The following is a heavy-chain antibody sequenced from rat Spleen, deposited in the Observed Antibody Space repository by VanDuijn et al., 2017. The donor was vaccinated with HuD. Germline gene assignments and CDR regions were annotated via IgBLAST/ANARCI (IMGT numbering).Heavy chain of an antibody. CDR3: TRDRILRSTGFDY. J-gene: IGHJ2*01. CDR2: ISSGGGYT. D-gene: IGHD1-6*01. CDR1: GFTFSIYG. V-gene: IGHV5S13*01. Sequence: EVQVVESDGGLVQPGRSLKLSCAASGFTFSIYGMAWVRQTPTMGLEWVASISSGGGYTNYRDSVKGRFTISRDNAKSSLYLQMDSLRSEDTATYYCTRDRILRSTGFDYWGQGVMVTVSS.